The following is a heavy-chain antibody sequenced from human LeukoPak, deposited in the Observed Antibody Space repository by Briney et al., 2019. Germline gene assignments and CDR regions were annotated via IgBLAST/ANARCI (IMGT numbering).Heavy chain of an antibody. V-gene: IGHV3-23*01. CDR3: ARDPNGDYIGAFDF. CDR1: GLSFIDYA. CDR2: IIGSGAWA. D-gene: IGHD4-17*01. J-gene: IGHJ3*01. Sequence: GGSLRLSCAVSGLSFIDYAMMWLRQAPGKGLEWVSAIIGSGAWALYADSVKGRFTISRDNSKNTLYLQMSSLRGEDTAVYYCARDPNGDYIGAFDFWGRGTMVTVSS.